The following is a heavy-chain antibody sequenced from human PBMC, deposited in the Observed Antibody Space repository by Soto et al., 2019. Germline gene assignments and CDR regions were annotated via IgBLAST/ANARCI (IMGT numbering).Heavy chain of an antibody. Sequence: GGSLRLSCTASEISLNIYWMHWVCQAPGKGLVWVARINPESTTITYADSVTGRFTISRDYAKDTLYLQMNGLSAEDTAIYYCTKDTFGGRDSWGQGTLVTVSS. CDR1: EISLNIYW. D-gene: IGHD2-15*01. CDR2: INPESTTI. V-gene: IGHV3-74*01. CDR3: TKDTFGGRDS. J-gene: IGHJ4*02.